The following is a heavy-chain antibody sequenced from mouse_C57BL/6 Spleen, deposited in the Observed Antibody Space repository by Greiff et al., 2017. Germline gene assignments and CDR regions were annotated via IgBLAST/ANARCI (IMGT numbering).Heavy chain of an antibody. J-gene: IGHJ4*01. CDR2: IDPSDSET. Sequence: VQLQQSGAELVRPGSSVKLSCKASGYTFTSYWMHWVKQRPIQGLEWIGNIDPSDSETHYNQKFKDKATLTVDKSSSTAYMQLSSLTSEDSAVYYCARRAVTTVYAMDYWGQGTSVTVSS. CDR1: GYTFTSYW. V-gene: IGHV1-52*01. D-gene: IGHD1-1*01. CDR3: ARRAVTTVYAMDY.